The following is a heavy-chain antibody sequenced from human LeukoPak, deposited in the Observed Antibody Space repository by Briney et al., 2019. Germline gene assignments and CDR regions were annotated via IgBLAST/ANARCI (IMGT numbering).Heavy chain of an antibody. V-gene: IGHV1-2*06. CDR3: ARGGDGYNYYFDY. CDR1: GYTFTGYY. Sequence: GASVKVSCKASGYTFTGYYMHWVRQAPGQGLEWMGRINPNSGGTNYAQKFQSRVTMTRDTSISTAYMELSRLRSDDTAVYYCARGGDGYNYYFDYWGQGTLVTVSS. D-gene: IGHD5-24*01. J-gene: IGHJ4*02. CDR2: INPNSGGT.